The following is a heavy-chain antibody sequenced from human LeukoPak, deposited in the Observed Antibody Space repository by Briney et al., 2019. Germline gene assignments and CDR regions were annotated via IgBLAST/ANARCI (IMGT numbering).Heavy chain of an antibody. V-gene: IGHV4-59*12. CDR3: ANYYYDSSGYYYFDY. J-gene: IGHJ4*02. CDR1: GGSISTYF. CDR2: GYYTGST. Sequence: SETLSLTCTVSGGSISTYFWSWIRQPPGKGLEWIGYGYYTGSTDYNPSLKSRVTISVDTSKNQFSVKLSSVTAADTAVYYCANYYYDSSGYYYFDYWGQGTLVTVSS. D-gene: IGHD3-22*01.